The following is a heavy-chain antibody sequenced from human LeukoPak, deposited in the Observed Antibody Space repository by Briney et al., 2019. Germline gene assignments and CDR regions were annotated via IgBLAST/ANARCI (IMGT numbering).Heavy chain of an antibody. V-gene: IGHV1-2*02. CDR1: GYTFTGYF. CDR3: ARDATGVAYGDYADY. CDR2: INPNSGGT. D-gene: IGHD4-17*01. Sequence: ASVKVSCKASGYTFTGYFIHWVRQAPGLGLEWMGWINPNSGGTNYAQKFQGRVTMTRDTSISTAYMELSRLNSDDTAVYYCARDATGVAYGDYADYWGQGALVTVSS. J-gene: IGHJ4*02.